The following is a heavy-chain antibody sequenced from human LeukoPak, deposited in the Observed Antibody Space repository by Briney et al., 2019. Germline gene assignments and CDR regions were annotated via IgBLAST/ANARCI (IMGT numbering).Heavy chain of an antibody. Sequence: PGGSLRLSCAASGLSFSNFWMHWVRQAPGKGLVRVSGINPNGRTTIYADSVKGRFTISRDNAKNTLYLQMNSPRIEDTAVYYCVVDFQYNSPWGQGTLVTVSS. V-gene: IGHV3-74*01. CDR1: GLSFSNFW. D-gene: IGHD1-1*01. J-gene: IGHJ5*02. CDR2: INPNGRTT. CDR3: VVDFQYNSP.